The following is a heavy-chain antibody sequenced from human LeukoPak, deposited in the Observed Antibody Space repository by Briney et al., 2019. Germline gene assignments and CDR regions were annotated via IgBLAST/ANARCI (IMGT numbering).Heavy chain of an antibody. CDR3: VRKIGSPPSPGHFDY. D-gene: IGHD1-26*01. CDR2: ISYDGNNR. V-gene: IGHV3-30*03. J-gene: IGHJ4*02. Sequence: GGSLRLSCAASGFTFSSYGMHWVRQAPGKGLEWVTFISYDGNNRKYADSVAGRFTISRDNSKNTLYLEMNSVRPEDTALYYCVRKIGSPPSPGHFDYWGQGTLATVSS. CDR1: GFTFSSYG.